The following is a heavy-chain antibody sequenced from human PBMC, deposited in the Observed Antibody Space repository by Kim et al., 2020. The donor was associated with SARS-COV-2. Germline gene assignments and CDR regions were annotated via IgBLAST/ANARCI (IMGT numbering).Heavy chain of an antibody. D-gene: IGHD3-10*01. CDR3: ARLTSGIYLAGFLDS. CDR1: SGSINTSTYF. V-gene: IGHV4-39*07. Sequence: SETLSLTCTASSGSINTSTYFWGWIRQPPGKGLEWLGSVFYSGTTYYNTLLGSRVTMSIDPYKNQFSQRLTSVTAADTAEYYCARLTSGIYLAGFLDSWG. CDR2: VFYSGTT. J-gene: IGHJ5*01.